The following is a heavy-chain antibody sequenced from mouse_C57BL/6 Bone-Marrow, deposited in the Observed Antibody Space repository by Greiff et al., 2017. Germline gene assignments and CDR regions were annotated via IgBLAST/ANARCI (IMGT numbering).Heavy chain of an antibody. Sequence: VQLQQSGAELARPGASVKLSCKASGYTFTSYGISWVKQRTGQGLEWIGEIYPSSGNTYSNEKFKGKATLTADKSSITAYMELRSLTSEDSAVYFCARGYFDYWGQGTTLTVSS. CDR1: GYTFTSYG. V-gene: IGHV1-81*01. J-gene: IGHJ2*01. CDR3: ARGYFDY. CDR2: IYPSSGNT.